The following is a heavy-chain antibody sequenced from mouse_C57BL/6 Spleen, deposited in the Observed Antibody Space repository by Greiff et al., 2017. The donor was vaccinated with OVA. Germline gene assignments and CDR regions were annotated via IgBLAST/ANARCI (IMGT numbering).Heavy chain of an antibody. CDR2: ISSGSSTI. Sequence: EVKVVESGGGLVKPGGSLKLSCAASGFTFSDYGMHWVRQAPEQGLEWVAYISSGSSTIYYADTVKGRFTISRDNAKNTLFLQMTSLRSEDTAMYYYARINYYGVFDYWGQGTTLTVSS. CDR1: GFTFSDYG. D-gene: IGHD1-1*01. V-gene: IGHV5-17*01. J-gene: IGHJ2*01. CDR3: ARINYYGVFDY.